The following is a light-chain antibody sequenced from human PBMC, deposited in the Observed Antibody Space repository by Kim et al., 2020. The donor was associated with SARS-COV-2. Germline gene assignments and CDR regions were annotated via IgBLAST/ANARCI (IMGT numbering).Light chain of an antibody. CDR3: LHFNSYTRLLT. Sequence: AIQLTQSPSSLSTSVGDRVTVTCRASQGISSALAWYQQKPGKAPKLLIYDASSLESGVPSRLSGSGSGTDFTLTISSLQPEDFASYHCLHFNSYTRLLTFGRGTKVDIK. CDR2: DAS. CDR1: QGISSA. V-gene: IGKV1-13*02. J-gene: IGKJ4*01.